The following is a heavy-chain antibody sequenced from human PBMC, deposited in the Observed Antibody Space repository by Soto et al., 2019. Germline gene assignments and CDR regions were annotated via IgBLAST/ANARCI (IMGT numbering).Heavy chain of an antibody. CDR3: VRRPYYDNSGSSPNWFDT. CDR2: INHSGNT. D-gene: IGHD3-22*01. CDR1: GGSFSGYY. J-gene: IGHJ5*02. V-gene: IGHV4-34*01. Sequence: PSETLSLTCAVYGGSFSGYYLNWIRQTPGGGLEWIGEINHSGNTNYKASLKSRVTMSADTSKNQFSLKMRSVTAADTAVYYCVRRPYYDNSGSSPNWFDTWGQGTLVTVS.